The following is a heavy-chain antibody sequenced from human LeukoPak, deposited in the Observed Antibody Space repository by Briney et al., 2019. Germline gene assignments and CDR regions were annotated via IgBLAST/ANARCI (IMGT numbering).Heavy chain of an antibody. CDR1: GFTFSSYG. CDR2: IRYDGSNR. D-gene: IGHD2-2*01. J-gene: IGHJ4*02. Sequence: GGSLRLSCAASGFTFSSYGMHWVRQAPGKGLEWVAFIRYDGSNRYYADSVKGRFTISRDNSKNTLYLQMNSLRAEDTAVYYCARDVPAATLCFDYWGQGTLVTVSS. CDR3: ARDVPAATLCFDY. V-gene: IGHV3-30*02.